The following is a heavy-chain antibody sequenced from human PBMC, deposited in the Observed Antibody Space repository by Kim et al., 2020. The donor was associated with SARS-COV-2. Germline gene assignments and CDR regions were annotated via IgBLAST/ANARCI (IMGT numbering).Heavy chain of an antibody. CDR1: GGSISSYY. CDR3: ARAPEAIYSSGWSDYFDY. J-gene: IGHJ4*02. D-gene: IGHD6-19*01. V-gene: IGHV4-59*13. CDR2: IYYSGST. Sequence: SETLSLTCTVSGGSISSYYWSWIRQPPGKGLEWIGYIYYSGSTNYNPSLKSRVTISVDTSKNQFSLKLSSVTAADTAVYYCARAPEAIYSSGWSDYFDYWGQGTLVTVSS.